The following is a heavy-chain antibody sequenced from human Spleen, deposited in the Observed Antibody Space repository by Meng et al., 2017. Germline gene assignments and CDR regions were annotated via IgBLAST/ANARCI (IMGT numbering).Heavy chain of an antibody. Sequence: GESLKISCAASGFTFSNAWMSWVRQAPGKGLECVGRIKSKTDGGTTDYAAPVKGRFTISRDDSKNTLYLQMNSLKTEDTAVYYCARSWAATDAFDIWGQGTVVTVSS. CDR3: ARSWAATDAFDI. CDR1: GFTFSNAW. D-gene: IGHD1-26*01. CDR2: IKSKTDGGTT. J-gene: IGHJ3*02. V-gene: IGHV3-15*01.